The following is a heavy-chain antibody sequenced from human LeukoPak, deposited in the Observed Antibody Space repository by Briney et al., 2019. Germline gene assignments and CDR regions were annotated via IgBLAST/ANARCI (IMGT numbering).Heavy chain of an antibody. D-gene: IGHD2-2*02. CDR2: IYTSGST. CDR3: ARVSPGYCSSTSCYT. J-gene: IGHJ5*02. V-gene: IGHV4-61*02. CDR1: GGSISSGSYY. Sequence: SETLSLTCTVSGGSISSGSYYWSWIRQPAGKGLEWIGRIYTSGSTNYNPSLKSRVTISVDTSKNQFSLKLSSVTAADTAVYYCARVSPGYCSSTSCYTSGQGTLVTVSS.